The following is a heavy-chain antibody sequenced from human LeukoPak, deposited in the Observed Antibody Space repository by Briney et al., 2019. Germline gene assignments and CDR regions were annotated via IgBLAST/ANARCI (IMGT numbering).Heavy chain of an antibody. Sequence: SETLSLTCAVYGGSFSGYYWSWIRQPPGKGLEWIGEINHSGSTNYNPSLKSRVTISVDTSKNQFSLKLSSVTAADTAVYYCARGGGSYGYSYYYYYYMDVWGKGTTVTVSS. CDR2: INHSGST. D-gene: IGHD5-18*01. CDR1: GGSFSGYY. J-gene: IGHJ6*03. V-gene: IGHV4-34*01. CDR3: ARGGGSYGYSYYYYYYMDV.